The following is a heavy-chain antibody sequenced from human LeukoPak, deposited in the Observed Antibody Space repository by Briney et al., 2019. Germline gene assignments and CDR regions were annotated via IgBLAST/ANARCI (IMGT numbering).Heavy chain of an antibody. CDR2: INAGNGNT. CDR1: GDTFTSYA. D-gene: IGHD3-22*01. CDR3: ARAFNYYDSSGFRPYYYYGMDV. V-gene: IGHV1-3*01. J-gene: IGHJ6*02. Sequence: GASVKVSCKASGDTFTSYAMHWVRQAPGQRLEWMGWINAGNGNTKYSQKFQGRVTITRDTSASTAYMELSSLRSEDTAAYYCARAFNYYDSSGFRPYYYYGMDVWGQGTTVTVSS.